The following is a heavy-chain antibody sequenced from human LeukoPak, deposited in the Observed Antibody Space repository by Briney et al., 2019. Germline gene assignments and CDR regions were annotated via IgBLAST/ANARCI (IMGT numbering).Heavy chain of an antibody. CDR2: IRYDGSNK. CDR3: AKISGNDDPLDY. D-gene: IGHD1-1*01. CDR1: GFTFSSYG. J-gene: IGHJ4*02. V-gene: IGHV3-30*02. Sequence: PGRSLRLSCAASGFTFSSYGMHWVRQAPGKGLEWVAFIRYDGSNKYYADSVKGRFTISRDNSKNTLYLQMNSLRAEDTAVYYCAKISGNDDPLDYWGQGTLVTVSS.